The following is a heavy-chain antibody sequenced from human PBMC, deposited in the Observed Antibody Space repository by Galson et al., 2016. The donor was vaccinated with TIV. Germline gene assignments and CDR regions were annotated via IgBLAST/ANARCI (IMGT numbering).Heavy chain of an antibody. J-gene: IGHJ4*02. Sequence: SLRLSCAASGFTFSSYDMFWFRQAPGKGLEWVAFVAYDGSDKNYADSLKGRFTISRDKSKNTLYLQMSSLRPEDTAVYYCARVYSSYSFDYWGQGTLVTVSS. D-gene: IGHD6-19*01. CDR2: VAYDGSDK. CDR1: GFTFSSYD. CDR3: ARVYSSYSFDY. V-gene: IGHV3-30*04.